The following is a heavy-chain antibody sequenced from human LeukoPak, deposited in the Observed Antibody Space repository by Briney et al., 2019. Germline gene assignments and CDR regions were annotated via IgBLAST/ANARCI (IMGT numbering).Heavy chain of an antibody. CDR2: FYHSGST. V-gene: IGHV4-38-2*02. J-gene: IGHJ6*03. CDR3: ARVGRDGYNSEYYYYYYMDV. CDR1: GYSISSGYY. Sequence: SETLSLTCTVSGYSISSGYYWGWIRPPPGKGLEWIGSFYHSGSTYYNPSLKSRVTISVDTSKNQFSLKLSSVTAADTAVYYCARVGRDGYNSEYYYYYYMDVWGKGTTVIVSS. D-gene: IGHD5-24*01.